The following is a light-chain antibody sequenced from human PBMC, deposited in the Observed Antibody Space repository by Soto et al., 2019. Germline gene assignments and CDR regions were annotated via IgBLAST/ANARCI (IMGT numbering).Light chain of an antibody. Sequence: EIVLTQSPGTLSLSPGERAILSCRASQSVRGNYLAWYQHKPGQAPRLLMYSASSRAVGIPDRFSGSGSGTEFTLAITRLEPEDFAVFYCHQYGDSPLTFGQGTRLEIK. CDR2: SAS. CDR1: QSVRGNY. J-gene: IGKJ5*01. V-gene: IGKV3-20*01. CDR3: HQYGDSPLT.